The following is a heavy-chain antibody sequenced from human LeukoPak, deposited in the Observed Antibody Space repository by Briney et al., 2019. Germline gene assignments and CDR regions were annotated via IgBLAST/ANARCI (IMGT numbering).Heavy chain of an antibody. Sequence: ASVKVSCKASGGTFSSYAISWVRQAPGQGLEWMGGIIPIFGTANYAQKFQGRVTITADESTSTAYMELSSLRSEDTAAYYCARASSSEENWFDPWGQGTLVTVSS. CDR2: IIPIFGTA. V-gene: IGHV1-69*13. CDR1: GGTFSSYA. D-gene: IGHD6-6*01. CDR3: ARASSSEENWFDP. J-gene: IGHJ5*02.